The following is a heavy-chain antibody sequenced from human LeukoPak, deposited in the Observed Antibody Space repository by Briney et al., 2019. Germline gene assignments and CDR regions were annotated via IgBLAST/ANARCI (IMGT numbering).Heavy chain of an antibody. J-gene: IGHJ4*02. V-gene: IGHV3-23*01. CDR3: AKLAVV. CDR1: GFTFKTHA. CDR2: IDDSGVIR. Sequence: GGSLRLSCAASGFTFKTHAMSWVRQAPGKGLEWVSRIDDSGVIRSYADSVKGRFTISRDNSKMTLTLQMNSLRAEDTAVYYCAKLAVVWGQGTLVTVSS. D-gene: IGHD6-19*01.